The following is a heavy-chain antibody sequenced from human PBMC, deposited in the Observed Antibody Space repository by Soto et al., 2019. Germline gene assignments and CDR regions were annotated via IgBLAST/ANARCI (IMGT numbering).Heavy chain of an antibody. J-gene: IGHJ6*02. CDR2: IYYSGST. D-gene: IGHD3-3*01. V-gene: IGHV4-39*01. CDR3: ARHRERGYDFWSGYLYGMDV. CDR1: GGSISSSSYY. Sequence: SETLSLTCTVSGGSISSSSYYWGWIRQPPGKGLEWIGSIYYSGSTYYNPSLKSRVTISVDTSKNQFSLKLSSVTAADTAVYYCARHRERGYDFWSGYLYGMDVWGQGTTVT.